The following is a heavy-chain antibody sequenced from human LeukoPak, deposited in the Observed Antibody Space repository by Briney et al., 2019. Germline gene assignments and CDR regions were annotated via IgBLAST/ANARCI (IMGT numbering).Heavy chain of an antibody. CDR1: GGSISSGSYY. CDR2: IYTSGST. V-gene: IGHV4-61*02. CDR3: ARVVFYDSSGYRYYYYMDV. D-gene: IGHD3-22*01. Sequence: SETLSLTCTVSGGSISSGSYYWSWIRQPAGKGLEWIGRIYTSGSTNHNPSLKSRVTISVDTSKNQFSLKLSSVTAADTAVYYCARVVFYDSSGYRYYYYMDVWGKGTTVTVSS. J-gene: IGHJ6*03.